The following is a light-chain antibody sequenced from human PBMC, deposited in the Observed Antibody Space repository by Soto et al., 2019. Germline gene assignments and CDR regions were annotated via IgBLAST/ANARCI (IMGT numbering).Light chain of an antibody. CDR3: QHRGKWPRT. V-gene: IGKV3-11*01. Sequence: EIVLTQSPATLSLSPGERATLSCRASQTVGSYLAWYQQKPGQAPRLLIYGTSNRATGIPGRFSGSGSETDFTLTISSLEPEDCGDYYGQHRGKWPRTFGQGTKLEIK. CDR2: GTS. J-gene: IGKJ2*01. CDR1: QTVGSY.